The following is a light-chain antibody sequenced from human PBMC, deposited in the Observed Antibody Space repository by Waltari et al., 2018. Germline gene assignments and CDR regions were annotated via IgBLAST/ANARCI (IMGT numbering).Light chain of an antibody. CDR3: SSYTGSNKFVL. J-gene: IGLJ2*01. V-gene: IGLV2-8*01. CDR1: TSDVGDYNY. CDR2: EVS. Sequence: QSALTQPPSASGSPGQSVTISCTETTSDVGDYNYVSWYQQHPGKAPKLMIYEVSKRPSGVSDRFSGSKSGNTASLTVAGLQAEDEADYYCSSYTGSNKFVLFGGGTKLTVL.